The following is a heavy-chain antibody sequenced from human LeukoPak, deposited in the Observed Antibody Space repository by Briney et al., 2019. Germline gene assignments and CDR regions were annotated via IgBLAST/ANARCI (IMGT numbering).Heavy chain of an antibody. CDR3: ARDRIEVEIATIYHFFFDY. V-gene: IGHV1-2*02. Sequence: ASVKVSCKASGYTFTGYYMHWVRQAPGQGLEWMGWINPNSGGTNYAQKFQGRVTMTRDTSISTAYMELSRLRSDDTAVYYCARDRIEVEIATIYHFFFDYWGQGTLVTVSS. CDR1: GYTFTGYY. J-gene: IGHJ4*02. CDR2: INPNSGGT. D-gene: IGHD5-24*01.